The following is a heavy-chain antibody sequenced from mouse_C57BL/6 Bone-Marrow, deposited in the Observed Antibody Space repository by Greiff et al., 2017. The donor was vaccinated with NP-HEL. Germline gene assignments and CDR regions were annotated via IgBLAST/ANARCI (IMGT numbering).Heavy chain of an antibody. CDR2: ISSGGSYT. D-gene: IGHD1-1*01. CDR1: GFTFSSYG. V-gene: IGHV5-6*01. J-gene: IGHJ3*01. CDR3: ARHKGDYYCSSYGGFAY. Sequence: EVKLMESGGDLVKPGGSLKLSCAASGFTFSSYGMSWVRQTPDKRLEWVATISSGGSYTYYPDSVKGRFTISRDNAKNTLYLQMSSLKSEDTAMYYCARHKGDYYCSSYGGFAYWGQGTLVTVSA.